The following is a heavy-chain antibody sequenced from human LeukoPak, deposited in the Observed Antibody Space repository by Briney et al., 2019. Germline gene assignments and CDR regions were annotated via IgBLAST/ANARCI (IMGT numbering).Heavy chain of an antibody. V-gene: IGHV1-2*02. CDR2: INPNSGGT. J-gene: IGHJ5*02. Sequence: ASVKVSCKAFGYTFSGYYMHWVRQAPGQGLEWMGWINPNSGGTDYAQKFQGRVTMTRDTSISTAYMELSRLRSDDTAVYYCASGAVAGTWDNWFDPWGQGTLVTVSS. D-gene: IGHD6-19*01. CDR3: ASGAVAGTWDNWFDP. CDR1: GYTFSGYY.